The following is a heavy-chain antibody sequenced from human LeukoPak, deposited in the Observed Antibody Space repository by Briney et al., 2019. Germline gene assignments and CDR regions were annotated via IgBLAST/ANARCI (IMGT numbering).Heavy chain of an antibody. CDR3: ARDGRATIANYFDY. J-gene: IGHJ4*02. D-gene: IGHD5-24*01. Sequence: GGPLRLSCAASGFTFSSYAMHWVRQAPGKGLEWVAVISYDGSNKYYADSVKGRFTISRDNSKNTLYLQMNSLRAEDTAVYYCARDGRATIANYFDYWGQGTLVTVSS. CDR1: GFTFSSYA. V-gene: IGHV3-30*04. CDR2: ISYDGSNK.